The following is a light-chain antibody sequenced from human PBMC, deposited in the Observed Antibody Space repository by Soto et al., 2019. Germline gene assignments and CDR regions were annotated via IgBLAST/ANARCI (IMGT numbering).Light chain of an antibody. CDR2: GAS. J-gene: IGKJ2*01. V-gene: IGKV3-20*01. Sequence: EIVLTQSPGTLSLSPGERATLSCRASQSVSSSYLAWYQEKPGQAPRLLISGASNRATGIPDRFSGYGSGTDFTLTISRLEPEDFAVYYCQQYGRTPHTFGQGTKLEIK. CDR3: QQYGRTPHT. CDR1: QSVSSSY.